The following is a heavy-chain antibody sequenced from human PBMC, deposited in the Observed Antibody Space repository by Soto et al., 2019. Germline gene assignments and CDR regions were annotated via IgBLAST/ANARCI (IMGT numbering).Heavy chain of an antibody. Sequence: LGESLKISCKGSGYSFANYWIGWVRQLPGKGPEWMAIMYPGDSNTRYSPSFQGQVTISADKSINTAYLQWSSLKASDTAVYYCARHSGRPAAGVYDYWGQGTLVTVSS. CDR1: GYSFANYW. CDR2: MYPGDSNT. D-gene: IGHD6-13*01. CDR3: ARHSGRPAAGVYDY. V-gene: IGHV5-51*01. J-gene: IGHJ4*02.